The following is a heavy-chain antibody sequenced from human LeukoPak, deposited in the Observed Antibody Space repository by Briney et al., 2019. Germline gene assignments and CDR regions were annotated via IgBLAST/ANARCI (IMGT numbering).Heavy chain of an antibody. CDR1: GYTLSNYP. CDR2: IGEEKSGSWT. Sequence: GGSLRLSCAASGYTLSNYPMGWVRQAPVKGLEWLSAIGEEKSGSWTKSADSVKGRFTISRDNSENTLYLQMDSLTVEDTAVYYCAKAGVISGWDYWGQGVLVTVSS. D-gene: IGHD3-3*02. J-gene: IGHJ4*02. V-gene: IGHV3-23*01. CDR3: AKAGVISGWDY.